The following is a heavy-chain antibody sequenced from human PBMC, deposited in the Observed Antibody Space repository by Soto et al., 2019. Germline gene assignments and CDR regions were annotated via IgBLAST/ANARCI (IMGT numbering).Heavy chain of an antibody. CDR1: GGTFSSYA. Sequence: EASVKVSCKASGGTFSSYAISWVRQAPGQGLEWMGGIIPIFGTANYAQKFQGRVTITADESTSTAYMELSSLRSEDTAVYYCARERDIVVVPAARNYGMDVWG. CDR2: IIPIFGTA. J-gene: IGHJ6*02. CDR3: ARERDIVVVPAARNYGMDV. V-gene: IGHV1-69*13. D-gene: IGHD2-2*01.